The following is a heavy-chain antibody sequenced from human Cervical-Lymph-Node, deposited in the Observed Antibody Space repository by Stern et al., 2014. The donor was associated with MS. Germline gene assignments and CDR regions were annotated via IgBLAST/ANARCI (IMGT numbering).Heavy chain of an antibody. CDR2: IFYKGRT. J-gene: IGHJ4*02. CDR1: GGSISTYY. V-gene: IGHV4-59*01. CDR3: ARGRGISRVSDS. Sequence: QVQLVESGPGLVKPSETLSLTCTVSGGSISTYYWSWIRQSPEKGLEWIGYIFYKGRTNYNPSLKSRVTISVDTSINQFSLNVSYVTAADTAVYYCARGRGISRVSDSWGQGTLVTVSS. D-gene: IGHD2/OR15-2a*01.